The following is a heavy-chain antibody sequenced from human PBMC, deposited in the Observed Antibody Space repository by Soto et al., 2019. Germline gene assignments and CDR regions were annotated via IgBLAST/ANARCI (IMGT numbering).Heavy chain of an antibody. D-gene: IGHD3-10*01. Sequence: GGSLRLSCAASGFTFDDYAMHWVRQAPGKGLEWVSGISWNSGSIGYADSVKGRFTISRDNAKNSLYLQMNSLRAEDTALYYCAKASFGELYYFDYWGQGTLVTVSS. CDR3: AKASFGELYYFDY. V-gene: IGHV3-9*01. CDR1: GFTFDDYA. J-gene: IGHJ4*02. CDR2: ISWNSGSI.